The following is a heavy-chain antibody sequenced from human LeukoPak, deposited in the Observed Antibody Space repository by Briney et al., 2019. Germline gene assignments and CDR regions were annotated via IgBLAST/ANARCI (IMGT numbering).Heavy chain of an antibody. Sequence: SETLSPTCAVYGGSFSGYYWSWIRQPPGKGLEWIGEINHSGSTNYNPSLKSRVTISVDTSKNQFSLKLSSVTAADTAVYYCARDQYYYGSGSYGLDYWGQGTLVTVSS. D-gene: IGHD3-10*01. J-gene: IGHJ4*02. V-gene: IGHV4-34*01. CDR3: ARDQYYYGSGSYGLDY. CDR2: INHSGST. CDR1: GGSFSGYY.